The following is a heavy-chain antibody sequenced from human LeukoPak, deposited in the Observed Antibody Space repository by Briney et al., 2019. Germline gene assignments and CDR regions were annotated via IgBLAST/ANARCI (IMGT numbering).Heavy chain of an antibody. J-gene: IGHJ5*02. V-gene: IGHV5-51*01. CDR2: IYPGDSDT. CDR3: ARQFVVVPAAIDQNWFDP. D-gene: IGHD2-2*02. CDR1: GYSFTSYW. Sequence: GESLKISCKGSGYSFTSYWIGWVRQMPGKGLGWMGIIYPGDSDTRYSPSVQGQVTISAHKSISTAYLQWSSLKASDTAMYYSARQFVVVPAAIDQNWFDPWGQGTLVTVSS.